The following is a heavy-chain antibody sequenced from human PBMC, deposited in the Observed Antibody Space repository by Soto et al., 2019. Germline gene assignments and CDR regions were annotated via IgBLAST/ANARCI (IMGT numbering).Heavy chain of an antibody. V-gene: IGHV5-51*01. CDR1: GYSFTSYW. CDR2: IHPGDSDT. Sequence: GESLKISCKGSGYSFTSYWIGWVRQMPGKGLKWMGIIHPGDSDTKYSPSFQGQVTISADKSITTAYLQWSSLQPSDTAMYYCARTPGPEVAASLEYYYFSGMDVWGQGTTVTSP. CDR3: ARTPGPEVAASLEYYYFSGMDV. J-gene: IGHJ6*02. D-gene: IGHD2-15*01.